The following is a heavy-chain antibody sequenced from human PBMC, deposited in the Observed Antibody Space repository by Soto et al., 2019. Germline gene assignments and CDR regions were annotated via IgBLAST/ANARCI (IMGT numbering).Heavy chain of an antibody. Sequence: ASVKVSCKASGYTFTSYDINWVRQATGQGLEWMGWMNPNSGNTGYAQKFQGRVTMTRNTSISTAYMEMSSLRSEDTAVYYCARRYFDWLPPFQHWGQGTLVTVS. CDR3: ARRYFDWLPPFQH. CDR1: GYTFTSYD. D-gene: IGHD3-9*01. J-gene: IGHJ1*01. V-gene: IGHV1-8*01. CDR2: MNPNSGNT.